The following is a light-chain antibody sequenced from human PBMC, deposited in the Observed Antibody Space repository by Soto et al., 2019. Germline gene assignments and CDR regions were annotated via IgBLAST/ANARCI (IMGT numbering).Light chain of an antibody. CDR2: SYN. J-gene: IGLJ1*01. CDR1: SSNIGSES. V-gene: IGLV1-44*01. CDR3: AAWDDSLNGYV. Sequence: QSVLTQPPSTSGTPGQRVTISCSGSSSNIGSESVNWYQQLPGTAPKLLIYSYNQRPSGVPDRFSGSKSGTSASLAISGLQSGDEADYISAAWDDSLNGYVFGLGTKVTVL.